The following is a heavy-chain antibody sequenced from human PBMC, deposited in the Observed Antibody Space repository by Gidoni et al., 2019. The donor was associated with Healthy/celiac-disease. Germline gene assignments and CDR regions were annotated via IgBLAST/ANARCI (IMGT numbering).Heavy chain of an antibody. CDR3: ARAKDYYDSSGYSIWYFDL. V-gene: IGHV4-31*03. CDR1: GGSISRGGYY. Sequence: QVQLQESGPGLVKPSQTLSLTCTVSGGSISRGGYYWSWIRQHPGKGLEWIGYIYYSGSTYYNPSLKSRVTISVDTSKNQFSLKLSSVTAADTAVYYCARAKDYYDSSGYSIWYFDLWGRGTLVTVSS. J-gene: IGHJ2*01. CDR2: IYYSGST. D-gene: IGHD3-22*01.